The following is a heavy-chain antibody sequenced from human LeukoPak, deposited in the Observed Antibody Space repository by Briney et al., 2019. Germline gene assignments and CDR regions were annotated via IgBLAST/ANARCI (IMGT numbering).Heavy chain of an antibody. V-gene: IGHV5-51*01. CDR3: ARRDAYCSGGSCYFSTFDY. CDR2: IYPGDSDT. CDR1: GYSFTSYW. J-gene: IGHJ4*02. D-gene: IGHD2-15*01. Sequence: GESLKISCKGSGYSFTSYWIGWVRQMPGKGLEWMGIIYPGDSDTRYSPSFQGQVTISADKSISTAYLQWSSLKASDTAMYYRARRDAYCSGGSCYFSTFDYWGQGTLVTVSS.